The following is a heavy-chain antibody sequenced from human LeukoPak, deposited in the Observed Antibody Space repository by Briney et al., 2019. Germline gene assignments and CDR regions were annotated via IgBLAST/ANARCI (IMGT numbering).Heavy chain of an antibody. CDR3: ARDRSPTTTYYYDSSGYTDAFDI. V-gene: IGHV3-30*02. J-gene: IGHJ3*02. Sequence: GGSLRLSCAASGFTFSIYGMRWVRQAPGKGLEWVAVIRYDGSKKISADSVKGRFTISRDNSKNTLYLQMNSLRAEDTAVYYCARDRSPTTTYYYDSSGYTDAFDIWGQGTMVTVSS. CDR2: IRYDGSKK. D-gene: IGHD3-22*01. CDR1: GFTFSIYG.